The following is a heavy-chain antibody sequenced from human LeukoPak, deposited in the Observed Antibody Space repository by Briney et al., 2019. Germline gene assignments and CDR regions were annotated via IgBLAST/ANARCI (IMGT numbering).Heavy chain of an antibody. Sequence: QSGGSLRLSCAASGFTFSTYAMSWVRQAPGKGLEWVSAISNSGSSTYYADYVKGRFTISGDSSKNTVYLQMNSLRADDTAVYYCAKGSSPSRPYYFDNWGQGTLVTVSS. CDR3: AKGSSPSRPYYFDN. D-gene: IGHD3-10*01. CDR1: GFTFSTYA. V-gene: IGHV3-23*01. CDR2: ISNSGSST. J-gene: IGHJ4*02.